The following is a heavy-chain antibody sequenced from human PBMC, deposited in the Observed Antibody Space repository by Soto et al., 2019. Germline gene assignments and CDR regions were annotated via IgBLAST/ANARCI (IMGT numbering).Heavy chain of an antibody. D-gene: IGHD3-16*01. CDR1: GFTFSGYW. CDR3: ARVVNGGGYYYYGMDV. Sequence: GGSLRLSCAASGFTFSGYWMSWVRQAPWKGLEWVANIKQDGSEKYYVDSVKGRFTISRDNAKNSLYLQMNSLRAEDTAVYYCARVVNGGGYYYYGMDVWGQGTTVTVSS. J-gene: IGHJ6*02. V-gene: IGHV3-7*03. CDR2: IKQDGSEK.